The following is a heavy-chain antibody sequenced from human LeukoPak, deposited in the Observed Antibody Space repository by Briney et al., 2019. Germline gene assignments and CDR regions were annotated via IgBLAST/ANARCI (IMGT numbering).Heavy chain of an antibody. D-gene: IGHD6-25*01. V-gene: IGHV4-39*01. CDR1: GGSISSSSYS. CDR2: IHYGGST. Sequence: SETLSLTCTVSGGSISSSSYSWGWIRQHPGKWLEWIGSIHYGGSTYYSPSLKSRVTISVDTSKNQFSLRLSSVTAADTAMYYCARHHTGGYGTIDYWGQGTLVTVSS. J-gene: IGHJ4*02. CDR3: ARHHTGGYGTIDY.